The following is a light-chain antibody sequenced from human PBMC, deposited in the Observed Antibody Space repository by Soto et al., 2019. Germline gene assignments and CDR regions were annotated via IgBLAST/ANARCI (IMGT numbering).Light chain of an antibody. CDR2: DAS. CDR3: QQYNSYSRT. CDR1: QSISSW. J-gene: IGKJ1*01. Sequence: DIQMTQSPSTLSASVGDRVTITCRASQSISSWLAWYQQKPGKAPKLLIYDASSLESRVPSRFSGSGSGTEFTLTISRLQPDDFATYYCQQYNSYSRTFGQETKVEIK. V-gene: IGKV1-5*01.